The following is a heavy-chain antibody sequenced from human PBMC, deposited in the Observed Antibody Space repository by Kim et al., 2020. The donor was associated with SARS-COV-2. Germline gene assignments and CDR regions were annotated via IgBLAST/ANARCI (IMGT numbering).Heavy chain of an antibody. CDR2: IHYSGST. CDR3: ARASYTFGGPIRWVDP. V-gene: IGHV4-59*01. CDR1: GGSIMNDY. J-gene: IGHJ5*02. Sequence: SETLSLTCTVSGGSIMNDYWTWIRQPPGKGLEWIAYIHYSGSTDYNPSLKSRVTISIDTSRNQFSLKMTSVTAADTAVYYCARASYTFGGPIRWVDPWGRGTLVTVSS. D-gene: IGHD3-16*01.